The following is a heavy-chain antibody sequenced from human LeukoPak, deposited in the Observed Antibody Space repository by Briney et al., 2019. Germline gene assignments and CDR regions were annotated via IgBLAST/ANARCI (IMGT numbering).Heavy chain of an antibody. CDR2: ISSYSSYI. J-gene: IGHJ4*02. CDR1: EVTFSSYD. CDR3: ARDRSNGDYAFDY. Sequence: GGSLRLSCAGSEVTFSSYDMNWVRQAPGKGLEWVSSISSYSSYIYYADSVKGRFTISRDNAKNSLYLQMNSLRAEDTAVYYCARDRSNGDYAFDYWGQGALVTVSS. D-gene: IGHD4-17*01. V-gene: IGHV3-21*01.